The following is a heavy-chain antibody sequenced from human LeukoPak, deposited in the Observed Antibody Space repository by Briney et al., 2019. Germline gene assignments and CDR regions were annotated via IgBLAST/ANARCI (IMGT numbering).Heavy chain of an antibody. CDR1: GGSISSSSYY. J-gene: IGHJ4*02. Sequence: PSETLSLTCTVSGGSISSSSYYWGWIRQPPGKGLEWIGEINHSGSTNYNPSLKSRVTISVDTPKNQFSLKLSSVTAADTAVYYCARGEGLGAAAGNPAFDYWGQGTLVTVSS. CDR2: INHSGST. D-gene: IGHD6-13*01. V-gene: IGHV4-39*07. CDR3: ARGEGLGAAAGNPAFDY.